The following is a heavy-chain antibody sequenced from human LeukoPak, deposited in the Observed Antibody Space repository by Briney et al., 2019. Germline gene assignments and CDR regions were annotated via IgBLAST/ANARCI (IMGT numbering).Heavy chain of an antibody. D-gene: IGHD3-9*01. CDR2: IYNSRST. Sequence: SQTLSLTCTVSGGSISSGSYYWTWIRQPPGKGLEWIGFIYNSRSTNYNPSLRSRVTISVDTSNNHFSLLLNSVTAADTAVYYCARRNILTEGEAFDIWGQGTMVTVSS. V-gene: IGHV4-61*02. CDR1: GGSISSGSYY. J-gene: IGHJ3*02. CDR3: ARRNILTEGEAFDI.